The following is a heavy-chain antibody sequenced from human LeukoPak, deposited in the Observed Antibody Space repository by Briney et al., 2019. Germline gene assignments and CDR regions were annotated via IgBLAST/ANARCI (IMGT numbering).Heavy chain of an antibody. CDR1: GFTFSTYS. V-gene: IGHV3-21*01. Sequence: GGSLRLSCAASGFTFSTYSMNWVRQAPGKGLEWVSSITSSGSAIYYADSVKGRFTISRDNAKNSLCLQMNSLRAEDTAVYYCARDWKYKVDYWGQGTLVTVSS. CDR2: ITSSGSAI. CDR3: ARDWKYKVDY. J-gene: IGHJ4*02. D-gene: IGHD1-7*01.